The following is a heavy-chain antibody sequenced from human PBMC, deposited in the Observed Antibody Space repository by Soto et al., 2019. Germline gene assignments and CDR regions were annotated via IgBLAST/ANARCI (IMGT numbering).Heavy chain of an antibody. V-gene: IGHV4-34*01. Sequence: SETLSLTCAVYGGSFSGYDWSWIRQPPGKGLEWIGEINHSGSTNYNPSLKSRVTISVDTSKNQFSLKLSSVTAADTAVYYCARALRRDGYNSWGQGTLVTVSS. CDR2: INHSGST. D-gene: IGHD5-12*01. J-gene: IGHJ5*02. CDR1: GGSFSGYD. CDR3: ARALRRDGYNS.